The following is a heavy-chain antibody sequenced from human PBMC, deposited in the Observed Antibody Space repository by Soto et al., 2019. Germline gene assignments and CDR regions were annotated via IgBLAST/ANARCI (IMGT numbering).Heavy chain of an antibody. Sequence: ASVKVSCKASGYTFTSYDINWVRQATGQGLEWMGWMNPNSGNTGYAQKFQGRVTMTRNTSISTAYMELSSLRSEDTAVYYCARDAGSIASRDGYYYYYGMDVCGQGTTLTVSS. J-gene: IGHJ6*02. CDR2: MNPNSGNT. CDR1: GYTFTSYD. CDR3: ARDAGSIASRDGYYYYYGMDV. V-gene: IGHV1-8*01. D-gene: IGHD2-21*01.